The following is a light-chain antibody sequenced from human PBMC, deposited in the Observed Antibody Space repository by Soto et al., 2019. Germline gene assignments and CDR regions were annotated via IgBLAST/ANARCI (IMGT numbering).Light chain of an antibody. V-gene: IGLV1-47*01. J-gene: IGLJ2*01. CDR2: RNN. CDR1: SSNIGSNY. Sequence: QSVLTQPPSASGTPGPRVTISCSGSSSNIGSNYVYWYQQLPGTAPKLHIYRNNQRPSGVPDRFSGSKSGTSASLAISGLRSEDEADYYCAAWDDSLSGPHVVFGGGTKLTLL. CDR3: AAWDDSLSGPHVV.